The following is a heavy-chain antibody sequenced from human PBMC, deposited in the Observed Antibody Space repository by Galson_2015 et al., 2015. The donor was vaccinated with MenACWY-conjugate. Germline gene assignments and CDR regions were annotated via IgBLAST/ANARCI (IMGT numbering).Heavy chain of an antibody. J-gene: IGHJ4*02. D-gene: IGHD4-17*01. Sequence: SLRLSSAASGFTFSTYSMNWVRQAPGKGLEWVSYISSGSSTIYYADSVKGRFTISRDNAKNSLYLQMNSLRDEDTAVYYCAAGNYGDFDYWGQGTLVTVSS. CDR3: AAGNYGDFDY. V-gene: IGHV3-48*02. CDR1: GFTFSTYS. CDR2: ISSGSSTI.